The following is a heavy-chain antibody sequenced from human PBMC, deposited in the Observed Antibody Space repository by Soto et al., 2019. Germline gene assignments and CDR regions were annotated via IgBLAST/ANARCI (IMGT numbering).Heavy chain of an antibody. CDR2: INAGNGNT. CDR1: GYTFTSYA. J-gene: IGHJ4*02. Sequence: QVQLVQSGAEEKKPGASVRVSCKASGYTFTSYAMHWVRQAPGQRLEWMGWINAGNGNTKYSQKFQGRVTITRDTSASTAYMELSSLRSEDTAVYYCARGTVVIHFDYWGQGTLVTVSS. V-gene: IGHV1-3*05. CDR3: ARGTVVIHFDY. D-gene: IGHD2-15*01.